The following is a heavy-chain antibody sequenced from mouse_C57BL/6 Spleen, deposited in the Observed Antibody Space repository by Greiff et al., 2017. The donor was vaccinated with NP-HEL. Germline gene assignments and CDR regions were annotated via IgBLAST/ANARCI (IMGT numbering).Heavy chain of an antibody. Sequence: EVKLMESGGGLVKPGGSLKLSCAASGFTFSDYGMHWVRQAPEKGLEWVAYISSGSSTIYYADTVKGRFTIARDNAKNTLFLQMTSLRSEDTAMYYCARPCSSGYVKAMDYWGQGTSVTVSS. V-gene: IGHV5-17*01. CDR2: ISSGSSTI. J-gene: IGHJ4*01. D-gene: IGHD3-2*02. CDR3: ARPCSSGYVKAMDY. CDR1: GFTFSDYG.